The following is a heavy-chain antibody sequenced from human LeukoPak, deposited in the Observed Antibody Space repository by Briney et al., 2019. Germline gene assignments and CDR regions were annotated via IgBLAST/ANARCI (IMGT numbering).Heavy chain of an antibody. D-gene: IGHD2-2*02. J-gene: IGHJ4*02. Sequence: GGSLRLSCVVSGITVSNYDMSWVRQAPGKGLEWVSAISGSGGSTYYADSVKGRFTISRDNSKNTLYLQMNSLRAEDTAVYYCAKDMRRYCSSTSCYRFDYWGQGTLVTVSS. CDR3: AKDMRRYCSSTSCYRFDY. CDR1: GITVSNYD. V-gene: IGHV3-23*01. CDR2: ISGSGGST.